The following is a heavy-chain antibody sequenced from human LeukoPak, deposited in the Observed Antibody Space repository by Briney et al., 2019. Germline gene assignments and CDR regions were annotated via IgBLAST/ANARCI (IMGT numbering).Heavy chain of an antibody. V-gene: IGHV1-69*04. CDR1: GGTFSSYA. Sequence: SVKVSCKASGGTFSSYAISWVRQAPGQGLEWMGRIIPILGIANYAQKFQGRVTITADKSTSTAYMELSSLRSEDTAVYYCARGYCSGGSCPYNWFDPWGQGTLVTVSS. D-gene: IGHD2-15*01. CDR3: ARGYCSGGSCPYNWFDP. J-gene: IGHJ5*02. CDR2: IIPILGIA.